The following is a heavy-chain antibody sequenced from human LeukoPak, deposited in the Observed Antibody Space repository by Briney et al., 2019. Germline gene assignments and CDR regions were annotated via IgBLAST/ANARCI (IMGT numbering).Heavy chain of an antibody. D-gene: IGHD1-1*01. J-gene: IGHJ4*02. Sequence: SETLSLTCTVSGASINIRYHYWGWIRQSPGKGLEWIGSMDYTGETYYSPSLQSRVTISVDTPRNQFSLNLHSMTAADTAVYYCVKSGTLLREGFNYWGQGTLVTVSS. V-gene: IGHV4-39*01. CDR3: VKSGTLLREGFNY. CDR2: MDYTGET. CDR1: GASINIRYHY.